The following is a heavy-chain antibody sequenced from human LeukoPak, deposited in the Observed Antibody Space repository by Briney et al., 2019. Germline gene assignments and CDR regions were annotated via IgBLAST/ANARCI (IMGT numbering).Heavy chain of an antibody. CDR1: GGTFSSYA. V-gene: IGHV1-69*01. CDR3: ARDTNIVVVPAATSPKYYYYGMDV. CDR2: IIPIFGTA. D-gene: IGHD2-2*01. Sequence: LVKVSCKASGGTFSSYAISWVRQAPGQGLEWMGGIIPIFGTANYAQKFQGRVTITADESTSTAYMELSSLRSEDTAVYYCARDTNIVVVPAATSPKYYYYGMDVWGQGTTVTVSS. J-gene: IGHJ6*02.